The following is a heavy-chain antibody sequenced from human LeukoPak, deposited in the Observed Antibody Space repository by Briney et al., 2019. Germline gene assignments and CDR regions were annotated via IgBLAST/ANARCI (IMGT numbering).Heavy chain of an antibody. J-gene: IGHJ6*02. CDR1: GNTFSNYG. D-gene: IGHD3-22*01. CDR3: ARAPDYFESSENGMDV. CDR2: ISTKTGNP. V-gene: IGHV7-4-1*02. Sequence: GASVKVSCKASGNTFSNYGMNWVRQAAGQGLEGMGWISTKTGNPMYAQGFTGRFVFSLDASVSTAYLQISSLKAEDTAVYYCARAPDYFESSENGMDVWGQGTTVTVSS.